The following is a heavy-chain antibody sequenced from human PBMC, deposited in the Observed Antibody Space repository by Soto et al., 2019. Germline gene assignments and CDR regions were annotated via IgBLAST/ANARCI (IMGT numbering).Heavy chain of an antibody. Sequence: GGSLRLSCVASGFPFSSYAMSWVRQTPGKGLEWVSGISGSGGRTYYADSVKGRFTISRDNSNNTLSLQMHILRVEDTAVYFCAKGGYYSLFDIGGQGTMVTVSS. CDR2: ISGSGGRT. D-gene: IGHD3-16*01. J-gene: IGHJ3*02. V-gene: IGHV3-23*01. CDR3: AKGGYYSLFDI. CDR1: GFPFSSYA.